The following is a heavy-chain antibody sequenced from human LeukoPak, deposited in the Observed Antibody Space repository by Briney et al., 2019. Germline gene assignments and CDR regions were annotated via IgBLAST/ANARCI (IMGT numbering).Heavy chain of an antibody. D-gene: IGHD3-3*01. CDR2: IYYSGST. J-gene: IGHJ4*02. CDR1: GGSISSYY. Sequence: SETLSLTCTVSGGSISSYYWSWIRQPPGKGLEWIGYIYYSGSTNYNPSLKSRVTISVDTSKNQFSLKLSSVTAADTAVYYFARGRQFLEELDYWGQGTLVTVSS. CDR3: ARGRQFLEELDY. V-gene: IGHV4-59*01.